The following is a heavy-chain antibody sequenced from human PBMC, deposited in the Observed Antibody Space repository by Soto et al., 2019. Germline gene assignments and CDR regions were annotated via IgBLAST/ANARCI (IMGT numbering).Heavy chain of an antibody. Sequence: PGGSLRLSCAASGFTFRNNAMHWVRQAPGKGLEWLAFISNDGSNKTFADSVKGRFTISRDNSKNTLYLQMNTLRPEDTAVYYCVTEYVWWSWGQGTMVTVS. CDR2: ISNDGSNK. D-gene: IGHD2-21*01. V-gene: IGHV3-30-3*01. CDR3: VTEYVWWS. CDR1: GFTFRNNA. J-gene: IGHJ3*01.